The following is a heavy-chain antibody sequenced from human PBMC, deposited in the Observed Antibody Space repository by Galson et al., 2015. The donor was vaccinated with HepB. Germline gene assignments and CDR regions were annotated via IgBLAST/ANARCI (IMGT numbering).Heavy chain of an antibody. CDR1: GGTFSSYA. CDR3: ARAYSSGWYGPISYYFDY. D-gene: IGHD6-19*01. Sequence: SVKVSCKASGGTFSSYAISWVRQAPGQGLEWMGGIIPILGIANYAQKFQGRVTITADKSTSTAYMELSSLRSEDTAVYYCARAYSSGWYGPISYYFDYWGQGTLVTVSS. CDR2: IIPILGIA. J-gene: IGHJ4*02. V-gene: IGHV1-69*10.